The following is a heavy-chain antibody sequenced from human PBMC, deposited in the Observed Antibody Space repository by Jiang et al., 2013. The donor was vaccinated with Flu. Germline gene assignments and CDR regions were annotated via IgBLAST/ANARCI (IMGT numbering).Heavy chain of an antibody. J-gene: IGHJ4*02. Sequence: TCTVSGGSISSSSYYWGWIRQPPGKGLEWIGSIYYSGSTYYNPSLKSRVTISVDTSKNQFSLKLSSVTAADTAVYYCARLSTVTAILNYFDYWGQGTLVTVSS. CDR2: IYYSGST. D-gene: IGHD2-21*02. CDR3: ARLSTVTAILNYFDY. V-gene: IGHV4-39*01. CDR1: GGSISSSSYY.